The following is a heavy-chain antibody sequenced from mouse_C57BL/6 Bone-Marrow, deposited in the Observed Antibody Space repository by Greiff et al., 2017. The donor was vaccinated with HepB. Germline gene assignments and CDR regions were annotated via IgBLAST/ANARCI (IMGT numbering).Heavy chain of an antibody. CDR2: IYPRDGST. J-gene: IGHJ4*01. V-gene: IGHV1-85*01. D-gene: IGHD4-1*01. CDR3: ARKRNRLGPYAMDY. Sequence: QVQLQQSGPELVKPGASVKLSCKASGYTFTSYDINWVKQRPGQGLEWIGWIYPRDGSTKYNEKFKGKATLTVDTSSSTAYMELHSLTSEDSAVYFCARKRNRLGPYAMDYWGQGTSVTVSS. CDR1: GYTFTSYD.